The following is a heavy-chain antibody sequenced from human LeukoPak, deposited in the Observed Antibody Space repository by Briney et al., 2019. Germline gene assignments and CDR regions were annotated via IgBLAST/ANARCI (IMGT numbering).Heavy chain of an antibody. D-gene: IGHD2-8*02. CDR2: INPSGGST. CDR1: GYTFTSYY. Sequence: SVKVSCKASGYTFTSYYMHWVRQAPGQGLEWMGIINPSGGSTSYAQKFQGRVTMTRDMSTSTVYMELSSLRSEDTAVYYCARVPPLGGTGFDYWGPGTLVTVSS. V-gene: IGHV1-46*01. CDR3: ARVPPLGGTGFDY. J-gene: IGHJ4*02.